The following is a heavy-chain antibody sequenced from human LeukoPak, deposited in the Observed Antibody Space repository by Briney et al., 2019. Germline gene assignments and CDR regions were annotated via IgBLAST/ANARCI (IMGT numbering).Heavy chain of an antibody. CDR3: ARDVHYDSSGFYRGGFDL. D-gene: IGHD3-22*01. CDR2: MKQDGGEI. J-gene: IGHJ2*01. V-gene: IGHV3-7*01. Sequence: GGSLRLSCAASGFTFSSYWMSWVRQAPGKGLEWVANMKQDGGEIYYVGSVKGRFTISRDNARNSLYLQMNSLRAEDTAVYSCARDVHYDSSGFYRGGFDLWGRGTLVTVSS. CDR1: GFTFSSYW.